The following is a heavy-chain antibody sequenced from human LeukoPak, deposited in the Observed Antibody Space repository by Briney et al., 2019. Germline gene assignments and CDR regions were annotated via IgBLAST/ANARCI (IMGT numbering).Heavy chain of an antibody. D-gene: IGHD1-26*01. Sequence: SETLSLTCTVSGGSISSSSYYWGWIRQPPGKGLEWIGSIYYSGSTYYNPSLKSRVTISVDTSKNQFSLKLSSVTAADTAVYYCAKSGGSGLIDYWGQGTLVTVSS. V-gene: IGHV4-39*01. CDR2: IYYSGST. J-gene: IGHJ4*02. CDR1: GGSISSSSYY. CDR3: AKSGGSGLIDY.